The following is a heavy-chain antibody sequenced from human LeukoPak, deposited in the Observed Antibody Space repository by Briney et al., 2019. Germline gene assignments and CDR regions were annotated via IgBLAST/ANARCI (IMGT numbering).Heavy chain of an antibody. CDR1: GYTFTGYY. D-gene: IGHD3-22*01. Sequence: ASVKVSCKASGYTFTGYYMHWVRQAPGQGLEWMGWINPNSGGTNYAQKFQGRVTMTRDTSISTAYMELSRLRSDDTAVYYCARGHSYDSSGYPFDYWGQGTLVTVSS. CDR2: INPNSGGT. CDR3: ARGHSYDSSGYPFDY. V-gene: IGHV1-2*02. J-gene: IGHJ4*02.